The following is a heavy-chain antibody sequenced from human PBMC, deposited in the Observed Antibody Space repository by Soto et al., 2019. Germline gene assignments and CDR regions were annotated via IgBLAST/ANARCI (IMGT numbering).Heavy chain of an antibody. J-gene: IGHJ5*02. V-gene: IGHV4-31*03. D-gene: IGHD3-3*01. CDR2: IYYSGST. CDR3: AREAQDFWSGYYTEVGWFDP. Sequence: QVQLQESGPGLVKPSQTLSLTCTVSGGSISSGGYYWSWIRQHPGKGLEWIGSIYYSGSTYYNPSLKSRVTISVDTSKNQFALKLSSVTAADTAVYYCAREAQDFWSGYYTEVGWFDPWGQGTLVTVSS. CDR1: GGSISSGGYY.